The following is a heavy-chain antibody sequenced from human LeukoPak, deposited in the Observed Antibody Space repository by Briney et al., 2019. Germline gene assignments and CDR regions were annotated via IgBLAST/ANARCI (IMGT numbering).Heavy chain of an antibody. D-gene: IGHD3-22*01. J-gene: IGHJ4*02. CDR1: GYTFTSYD. Sequence: GASVKVSCKAPGYTFTSYDINWVRQATGQRLEWMGWMNPNSGNTGYAQKFQGRVTTTRNTSISTAYMELSSLRSEDTAVYYCARDRHDSSGAFDYWGQGTLVTVSS. V-gene: IGHV1-8*01. CDR3: ARDRHDSSGAFDY. CDR2: MNPNSGNT.